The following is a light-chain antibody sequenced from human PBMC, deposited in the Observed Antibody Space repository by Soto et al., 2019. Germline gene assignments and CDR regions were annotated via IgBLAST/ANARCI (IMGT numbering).Light chain of an antibody. CDR1: QSISSW. Sequence: DIQMTQSPSTLSASVGDRVTITCRASQSISSWLAWYQQKPGKAPKLLIYKASSLESGVPSRFSGSGSGTEFTLTSSSLQPDDFATYCCPQLETVGQGTKVEIK. CDR2: KAS. V-gene: IGKV1-5*03. CDR3: PQLET. J-gene: IGKJ1*01.